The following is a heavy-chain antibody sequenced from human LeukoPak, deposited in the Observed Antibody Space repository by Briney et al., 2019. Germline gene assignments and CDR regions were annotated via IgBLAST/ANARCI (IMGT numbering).Heavy chain of an antibody. CDR3: ARTMVDGGTNY. Sequence: EASVKVSCKASGYTFTSYYLHWVRQAPGQGLEWMGIINPSGGSPTYAQKIQGRVTMTRDTSTSAVYMELSSLTSEDTAVYFCARTMVDGGTNYWGQGTLVTVSS. D-gene: IGHD2-15*01. CDR2: INPSGGSP. V-gene: IGHV1-46*01. J-gene: IGHJ4*02. CDR1: GYTFTSYY.